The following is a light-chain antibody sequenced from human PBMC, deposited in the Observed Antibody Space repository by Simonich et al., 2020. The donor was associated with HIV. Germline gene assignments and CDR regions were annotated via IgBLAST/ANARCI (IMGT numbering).Light chain of an antibody. CDR1: QSVLYSSNNKNY. J-gene: IGKJ1*01. CDR3: QQFYTTPWT. Sequence: DIVMTQSPDSLSVALCERATINCNSRQSVLYSSNNKNYLLWYQKKPGQPPNLFIYWASTRESGVPDRFRGSGSGTDFTRTISSLQAEDVAVYYCQQFYTTPWTFGQGTKVEIK. V-gene: IGKV4-1*01. CDR2: WAS.